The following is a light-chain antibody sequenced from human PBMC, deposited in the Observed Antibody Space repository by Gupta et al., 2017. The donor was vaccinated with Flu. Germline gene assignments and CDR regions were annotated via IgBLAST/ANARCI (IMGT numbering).Light chain of an antibody. Sequence: ATLSLSPGERATLSCRASQSVGTYLAWYQQRPGQAPRLLIYDASSRATGIPARFSGSGSGTDFTLTISSREPEDYAVYYCQQRNRWPPVIFGHGTKVEIK. CDR3: QQRNRWPPVI. J-gene: IGKJ3*01. CDR2: DAS. CDR1: QSVGTY. V-gene: IGKV3-11*01.